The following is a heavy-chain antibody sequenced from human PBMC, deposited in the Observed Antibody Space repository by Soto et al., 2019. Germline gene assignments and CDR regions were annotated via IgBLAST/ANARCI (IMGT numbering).Heavy chain of an antibody. J-gene: IGHJ5*02. CDR3: ARDLGGCSADSCRYNWFDP. CDR1: GGTFSSYA. Sequence: QVQLVQSGAEVKKPGSSVKVSCKASGGTFSSYAISWVRQAPGQGLEWMGGIVPMYGTANYAQMFQDRVTITADESTSTAYMELTSLRSEDTAFYYCARDLGGCSADSCRYNWFDPWGQGTLVTVSS. V-gene: IGHV1-69*01. CDR2: IVPMYGTA. D-gene: IGHD2-15*01.